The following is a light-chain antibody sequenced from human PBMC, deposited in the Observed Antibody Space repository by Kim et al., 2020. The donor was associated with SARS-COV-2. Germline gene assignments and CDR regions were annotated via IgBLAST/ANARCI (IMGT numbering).Light chain of an antibody. CDR1: SSDVGGYNY. CDR2: DVS. V-gene: IGLV2-14*01. J-gene: IGLJ3*02. Sequence: QSALTQPASVSGSPGQSITISCIGTSSDVGGYNYVSWYQQHPGKAPKLMIYDVSKRPSGVSNRFSGSKSGNTASLTISGLQAEDEADYYCSSYTSSSRVFGGGTKL. CDR3: SSYTSSSRV.